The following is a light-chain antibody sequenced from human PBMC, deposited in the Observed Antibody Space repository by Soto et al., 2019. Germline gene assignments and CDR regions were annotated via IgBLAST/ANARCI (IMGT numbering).Light chain of an antibody. Sequence: EIVLTQSPGTLSLSPGDRATLSCRASQSVRSNYLAWYRQTPGQAPRLLIYGASNMATGIGDRFSGSGSGTDFTLVISRLEPEDFALYYCQQYGSSPWTFGQGTKVEIK. CDR3: QQYGSSPWT. CDR1: QSVRSNY. CDR2: GAS. V-gene: IGKV3-20*01. J-gene: IGKJ1*01.